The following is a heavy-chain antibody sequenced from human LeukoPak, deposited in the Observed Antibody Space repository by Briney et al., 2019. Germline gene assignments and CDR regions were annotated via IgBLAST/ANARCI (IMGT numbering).Heavy chain of an antibody. CDR1: GLSVGAYA. V-gene: IGHV3-49*04. Sequence: GRSPRLSRTATGLSVGAYAMSWVSHAPGEWRAWVGFIRINAYGGTTEYAASVKGRFSISRDDSKSIGYLQMNSLRTDDTAVYYCTRDDGSGNYRRYYFDYWGQGTLVTVSS. D-gene: IGHD3-10*01. CDR2: IRINAYGGTT. J-gene: IGHJ4*02. CDR3: TRDDGSGNYRRYYFDY.